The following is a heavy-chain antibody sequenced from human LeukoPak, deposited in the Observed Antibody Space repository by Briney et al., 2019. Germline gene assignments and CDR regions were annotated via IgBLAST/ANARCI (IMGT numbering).Heavy chain of an antibody. V-gene: IGHV3-7*01. CDR2: IKQDGSEK. J-gene: IGHJ6*02. Sequence: PGGSLRLSCTASEFTFSSYWMSWVRRAPGKGLEWVANIKQDGSEKDYVDSVKGRFTISRDNAKNSLYLQMNNLRAEDTAVYYCARYCGGACYGMDVWGQGTTVTVSS. CDR1: EFTFSSYW. D-gene: IGHD2-21*02. CDR3: ARYCGGACYGMDV.